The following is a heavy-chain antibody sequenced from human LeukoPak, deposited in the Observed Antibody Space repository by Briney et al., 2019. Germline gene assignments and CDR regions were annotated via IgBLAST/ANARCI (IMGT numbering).Heavy chain of an antibody. J-gene: IGHJ4*02. CDR1: GYSISSGRY. V-gene: IGHV4-38-2*01. CDR2: VYYGGST. D-gene: IGHD2-2*01. CDR3: ARSLSTAGIDY. Sequence: SETLSLTCAASGYSISSGRYWGWIRQPPGKGLEWIGSVYYGGSTYYNPSLKSRVTISVDTSKNQFSLNLRSVTAADTAVYYCARSLSTAGIDYWGQGTLVTVSS.